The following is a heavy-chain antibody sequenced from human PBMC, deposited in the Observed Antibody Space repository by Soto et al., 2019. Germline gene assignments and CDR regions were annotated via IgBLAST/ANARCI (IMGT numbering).Heavy chain of an antibody. CDR3: AQECSETSCRFAF. V-gene: IGHV1-2*02. J-gene: IGHJ4*02. Sequence: ASVTVSCTASGYTFTDYYIDWVRQAPGQGLEWMGWINPKRGDTRYSQRFQGRVAMTRDTSISTAYMELSSLRSDDTAVYYCAQECSETSCRFAFWAQGPLVTVFS. CDR1: GYTFTDYY. CDR2: INPKRGDT. D-gene: IGHD2-15*01.